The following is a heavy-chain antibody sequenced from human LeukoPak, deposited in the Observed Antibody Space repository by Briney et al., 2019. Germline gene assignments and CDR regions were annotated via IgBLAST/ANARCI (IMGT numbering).Heavy chain of an antibody. CDR2: TYSDGRT. CDR1: GFTVSSNY. Sequence: PGGSLRLSCAASGFTVSSNYMSWARQAPGKGPEWVSVTYSDGRTYYADSVKGRFTMSRDTSKNMLFLQMNSLRAEDTAVYYCARDQGSAIGATVNDAFDLWGQGTMVTVSS. V-gene: IGHV3-66*01. CDR3: ARDQGSAIGATVNDAFDL. J-gene: IGHJ3*01. D-gene: IGHD6-13*01.